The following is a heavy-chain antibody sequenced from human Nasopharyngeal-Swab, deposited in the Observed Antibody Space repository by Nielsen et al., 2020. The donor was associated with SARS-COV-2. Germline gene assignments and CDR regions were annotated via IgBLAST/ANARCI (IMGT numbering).Heavy chain of an antibody. V-gene: IGHV4-61*01. CDR2: ISHNSGT. Sequence: SETLSLTCTVSGGSISSSTYYWGWIRQPPGKGLEWIGYISHNSGTSYNPSLKSRVTMFMDTSKNQFSLRLRSVTAADTAVYYCAKEGATGWFDPWGQGTLVTVSS. J-gene: IGHJ5*02. CDR3: AKEGATGWFDP. CDR1: GGSISSSTYY.